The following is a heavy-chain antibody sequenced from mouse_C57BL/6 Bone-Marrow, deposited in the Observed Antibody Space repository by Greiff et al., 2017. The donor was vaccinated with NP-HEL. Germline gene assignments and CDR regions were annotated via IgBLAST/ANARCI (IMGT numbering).Heavy chain of an antibody. V-gene: IGHV1-66*01. CDR1: GYSFTSYY. D-gene: IGHD1-1*01. Sequence: VQLQQSGPELVKPGASVKISCKASGYSFTSYYIHWVKQRPGQGLEWIGWIYPGSGNTKYNEKFKGKATLTADTSSSTAYMQLSILTSEDSAVYYCARFYYYGSSFAYWGQGTLVTVSA. CDR2: IYPGSGNT. J-gene: IGHJ3*01. CDR3: ARFYYYGSSFAY.